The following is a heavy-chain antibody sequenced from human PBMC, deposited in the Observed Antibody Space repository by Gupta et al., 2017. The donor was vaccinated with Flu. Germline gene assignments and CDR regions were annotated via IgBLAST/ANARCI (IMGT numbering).Heavy chain of an antibody. D-gene: IGHD1-26*01. V-gene: IGHV3-23*01. CDR2: ISSSGVSP. CDR3: AKARSSVGTTTLLDH. CDR1: GFTFNSYA. Sequence: EVHLLESGGGLVQPGGSLRLSCAASGFTFNSYAMNWVRQAPGKGLEWVSSISSSGVSPYYADSVKGRFTISRDNSKNTLYLEMNSLSAEDTAIYYCAKARSSVGTTTLLDHWGQGNLVAVSS. J-gene: IGHJ4*02.